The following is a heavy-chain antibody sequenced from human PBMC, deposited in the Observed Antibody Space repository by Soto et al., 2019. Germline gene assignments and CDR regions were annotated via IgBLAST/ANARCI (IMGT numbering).Heavy chain of an antibody. CDR2: ISAGADGA. D-gene: IGHD2-15*01. Sequence: EVQLLESGGGLVQPGGALRLSCAASGFSFSSHAMSWVRQAPGKGLEWVSSISAGADGAYYADSVKGRFTISRANSNNTLYLQMNSVRAEDMDVYFCARDLWWYLHWGQGTLVTVSS. J-gene: IGHJ4*02. V-gene: IGHV3-23*01. CDR1: GFSFSSHA. CDR3: ARDLWWYLH.